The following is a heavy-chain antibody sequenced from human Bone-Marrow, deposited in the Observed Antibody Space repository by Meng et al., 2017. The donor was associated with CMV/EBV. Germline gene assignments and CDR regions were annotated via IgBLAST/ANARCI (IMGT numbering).Heavy chain of an antibody. D-gene: IGHD6-6*01. CDR1: GGSISSGDYY. Sequence: SERMSLTSTVYGGSISSGDYYWSWIRQPPGKGLEWIGYIYYSGSTYYNPTLKSRVTITVDTSKNQFSLKLSSVTAADTAVYYCARVVSLFSSSSDYWFDPWGQGTLVTVSS. V-gene: IGHV4-31*03. J-gene: IGHJ5*02. CDR3: ARVVSLFSSSSDYWFDP. CDR2: IYYSGST.